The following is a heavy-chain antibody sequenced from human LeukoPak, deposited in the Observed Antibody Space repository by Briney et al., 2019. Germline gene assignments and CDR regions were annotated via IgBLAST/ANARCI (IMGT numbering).Heavy chain of an antibody. J-gene: IGHJ4*02. Sequence: AGGSLRLSCAASGFTVSSNYMSWVRQAPGKGLEWVSIIYSGGSTFYADSVKGRFTISRDNSKNTLYLQMNSLRAEDTAVYYCTKGGYYGSGEIDYWGQGTLVTVSS. CDR2: IYSGGST. CDR3: TKGGYYGSGEIDY. D-gene: IGHD3-10*01. V-gene: IGHV3-53*01. CDR1: GFTVSSNY.